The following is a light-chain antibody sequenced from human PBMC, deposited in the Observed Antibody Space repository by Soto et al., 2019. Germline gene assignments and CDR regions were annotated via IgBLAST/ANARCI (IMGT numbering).Light chain of an antibody. CDR3: AAWDDSLSGFYV. V-gene: IGLV1-47*01. Sequence: VLTQPHSASGTPGQRVTISCSGSSSNIGSNYVYWYQQLPGTAPKLLIYRNNQRPSGVPDRFSGSKSGTSASLAISGLRSEDEADSYCAAWDDSLSGFYVFGTGTKVTVL. CDR1: SSNIGSNY. CDR2: RNN. J-gene: IGLJ1*01.